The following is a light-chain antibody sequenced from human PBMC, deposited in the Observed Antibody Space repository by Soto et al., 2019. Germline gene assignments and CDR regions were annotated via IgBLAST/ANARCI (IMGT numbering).Light chain of an antibody. Sequence: DIRMTQSPSTLSASVGDRVPITCRASQSISSWLAWYQQKPGKAPKLLIYDASSLESGVPSRFSGSGSGTEFTLTISSLQPDDFATYYCQQNYRATPWTFGQGTKVDIK. CDR2: DAS. V-gene: IGKV1-5*01. J-gene: IGKJ1*01. CDR3: QQNYRATPWT. CDR1: QSISSW.